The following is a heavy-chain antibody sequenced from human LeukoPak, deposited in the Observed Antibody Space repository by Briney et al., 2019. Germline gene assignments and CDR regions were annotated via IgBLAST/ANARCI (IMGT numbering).Heavy chain of an antibody. J-gene: IGHJ3*02. Sequence: ASVKVSCKASGGTFSSYAISWVRQAPGQGLEWMGGIIPIFGTANYAQKFQGRVTITTDESTSTAFMELSSLRSEDTAVYYCARDGGLGAFDIWGQGTMVTVSS. D-gene: IGHD3-16*01. CDR1: GGTFSSYA. V-gene: IGHV1-69*05. CDR2: IIPIFGTA. CDR3: ARDGGLGAFDI.